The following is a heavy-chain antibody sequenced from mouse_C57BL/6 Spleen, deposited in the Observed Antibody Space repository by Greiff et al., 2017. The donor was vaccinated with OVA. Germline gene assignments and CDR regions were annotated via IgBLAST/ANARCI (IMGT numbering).Heavy chain of an antibody. Sequence: VQLKESGTVLARPGASVKMSCKTSGYTFTSYWMHWVKQRPGQGLEWIGAIYPGNSDTSYNQKFKGKAKLTAITSASTAYMELNSLTNEDTAVYYGTRDYYSSSPYFDYWGQGTTLTVSS. CDR2: IYPGNSDT. J-gene: IGHJ2*01. CDR3: TRDYYSSSPYFDY. V-gene: IGHV1-5*01. CDR1: GYTFTSYW. D-gene: IGHD1-1*01.